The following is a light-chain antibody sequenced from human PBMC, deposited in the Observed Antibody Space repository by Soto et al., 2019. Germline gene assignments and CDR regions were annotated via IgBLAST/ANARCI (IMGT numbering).Light chain of an antibody. CDR2: GNS. CDR1: SSNIGAGYD. CDR3: QSYDSSLRDVV. Sequence: QSVLTQPPSVSRAPGQRVTISCTGSSSNIGAGYDVHWYQQLPGTAPKLLIYGNSNRPSGVPDRFSGSKSGTSASLAITGLQAEDEADYYCQSYDSSLRDVVFGGGTKVTVL. J-gene: IGLJ2*01. V-gene: IGLV1-40*01.